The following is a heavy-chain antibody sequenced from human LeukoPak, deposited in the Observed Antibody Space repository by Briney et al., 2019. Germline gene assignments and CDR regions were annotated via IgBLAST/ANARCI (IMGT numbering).Heavy chain of an antibody. Sequence: SETLSLTCTVSGGSISSSSYYWGWIRQPPGKGLEWIGRIYYSGSTYYNPSLKSRVTISVDTSKNQFSLKLSSVTAADTAVYYCARVEVAAKASGGQTIDYWGQGTLVTVSS. D-gene: IGHD2-15*01. CDR2: IYYSGST. V-gene: IGHV4-39*07. CDR3: ARVEVAAKASGGQTIDY. CDR1: GGSISSSSYY. J-gene: IGHJ4*02.